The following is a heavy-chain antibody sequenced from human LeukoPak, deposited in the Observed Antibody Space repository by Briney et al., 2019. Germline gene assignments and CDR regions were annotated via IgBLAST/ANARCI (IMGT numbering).Heavy chain of an antibody. V-gene: IGHV1-69*06. D-gene: IGHD3-10*01. CDR2: IIPIFGTA. Sequence: GSPVKVSCKASGGTFSSYAISWVRQAPGQGLEWMGGIIPIFGTANYAQKFQGRVTITADKSTSTAYMELSSLRSEDTAVYYCAREDHGSGSYYTFDYWGQGTLVTVSS. CDR1: GGTFSSYA. J-gene: IGHJ4*02. CDR3: AREDHGSGSYYTFDY.